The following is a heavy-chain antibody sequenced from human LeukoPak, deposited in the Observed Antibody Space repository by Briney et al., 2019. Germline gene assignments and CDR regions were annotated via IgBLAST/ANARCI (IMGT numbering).Heavy chain of an antibody. V-gene: IGHV4-34*01. CDR3: ARRGAVRGVRD. CDR1: GGSFSGYY. D-gene: IGHD3-10*01. CDR2: INHSGST. Sequence: PSETLSLTCAVYGGSFSGYYWSWIRQPPGKGLEWIWEINHSGSTNYNPSLKSRVTISVDTSKNQFSLKLSSVTAADTAVYYCARRGAVRGVRDWGQGTLVTVSS. J-gene: IGHJ4*02.